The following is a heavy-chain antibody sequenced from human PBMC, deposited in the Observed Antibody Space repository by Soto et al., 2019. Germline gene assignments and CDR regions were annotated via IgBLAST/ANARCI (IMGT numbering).Heavy chain of an antibody. CDR3: ERDRGELLLVDY. CDR1: GFTFSSYW. CDR2: INSDGSST. V-gene: IGHV3-74*01. J-gene: IGHJ4*02. D-gene: IGHD1-26*01. Sequence: PGGSLRLSCAASGFTFSSYWMHWVRQAPGKGLVWVSRINSDGSSTSYADSVKGRFTISRDNAKNTLYLQMNSLRAEDTAVYYCERDRGELLLVDYWGQGTLVTVSS.